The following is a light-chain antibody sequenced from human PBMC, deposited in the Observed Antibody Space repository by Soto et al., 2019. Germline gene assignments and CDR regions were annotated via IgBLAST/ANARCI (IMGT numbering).Light chain of an antibody. Sequence: EMVMTQSPATLSVSPGERATLSCRASQSVSSNLAWYQQKPGQAPRLLIYGASTRATGIPARFSGSGSGTEFTLTISSLQSDDFAFYYCQQYNNWPRTFGQGTKVEIK. J-gene: IGKJ1*01. V-gene: IGKV3-15*01. CDR2: GAS. CDR1: QSVSSN. CDR3: QQYNNWPRT.